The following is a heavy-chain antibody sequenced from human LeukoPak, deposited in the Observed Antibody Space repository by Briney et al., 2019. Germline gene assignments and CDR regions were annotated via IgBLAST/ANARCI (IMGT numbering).Heavy chain of an antibody. CDR2: IDKDGNEI. J-gene: IGHJ4*02. CDR1: GLSIRNFW. D-gene: IGHD1-1*01. CDR3: VTDGDKWNDFEY. Sequence: GGSLRLSCAACGLSIRNFWMHWVRQAPGKGLEWVAIIDKDGNEIKYVDSVKGRFTLSRDNAKNSVYLQMNSLTTEDTALYYCVTDGDKWNDFEYWGQGTLVTVSS. V-gene: IGHV3-7*01.